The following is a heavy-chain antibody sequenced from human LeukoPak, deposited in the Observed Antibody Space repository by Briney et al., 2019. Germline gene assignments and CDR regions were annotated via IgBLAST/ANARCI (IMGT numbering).Heavy chain of an antibody. J-gene: IGHJ5*02. D-gene: IGHD3-22*01. CDR2: INHSGST. CDR1: GGSFSGYY. CDR3: ARSVSRVIVVVSNWFDP. V-gene: IGHV4-34*01. Sequence: SETLSLTCAVYGGSFSGYYWSWIRQPPGKGLEWIGEINHSGSTNYNPSLKSRVTISVDTSKNQFSLKLSSVTAADTAVYYCARSVSRVIVVVSNWFDPWGQGTLATVSS.